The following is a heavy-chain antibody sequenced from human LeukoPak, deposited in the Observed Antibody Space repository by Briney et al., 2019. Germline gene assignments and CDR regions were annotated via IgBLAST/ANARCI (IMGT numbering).Heavy chain of an antibody. D-gene: IGHD3-10*01. CDR2: INPNSGGT. CDR1: GYTFTGYY. CDR3: ARGPPWFGELFLFDY. J-gene: IGHJ4*02. V-gene: IGHV1-2*04. Sequence: ASVKVSCKASGYTFTGYYMHWVRQAPGQGLEWMGWINPNSGGTNYAQKFQGWVTMTRDTSISTAYMELSRLRSDDTAVYYCARGPPWFGELFLFDYWGQGTLVTVSS.